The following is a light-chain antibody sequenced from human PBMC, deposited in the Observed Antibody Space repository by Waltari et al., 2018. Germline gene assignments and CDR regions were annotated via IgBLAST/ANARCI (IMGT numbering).Light chain of an antibody. V-gene: IGKV3-20*01. Sequence: EIVLTQSPGTLSLSPGERAIVSCRASQSVRRTLAWYQQKPGQAPRLLIYGTSTRATGIPDRFSGSGSGTEFSLTISGLEPEDSAVYYCQHYLRVPVAFGQGTKVEIK. CDR2: GTS. J-gene: IGKJ1*01. CDR1: QSVRRT. CDR3: QHYLRVPVA.